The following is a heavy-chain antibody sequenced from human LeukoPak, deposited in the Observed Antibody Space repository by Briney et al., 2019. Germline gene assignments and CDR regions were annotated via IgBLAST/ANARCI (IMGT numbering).Heavy chain of an antibody. CDR1: GGSISSSSYY. D-gene: IGHD6-13*01. Sequence: SETLSLTCTVSGGSISSSSYYWGWIRQPPGKGLEWIGSIYYSGSTYYNPSLKSRVTISVDTSKNQFSLKLSSVTAADTAVYYCARGPIAAAAPFDYWGQGTLVTVSS. CDR3: ARGPIAAAAPFDY. CDR2: IYYSGST. J-gene: IGHJ4*02. V-gene: IGHV4-39*07.